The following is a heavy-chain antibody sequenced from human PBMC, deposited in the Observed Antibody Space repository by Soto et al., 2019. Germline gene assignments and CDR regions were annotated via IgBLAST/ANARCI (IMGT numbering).Heavy chain of an antibody. CDR1: GYTFPASG. J-gene: IGHJ4*02. Sequence: SEKVSCKASGYTFPASGVNWVRRAQGRGREWMGRIATHDGSSVSAQRLQGRLTLTRDSFTSTAYMELGGLTSDDSGLYFFTRGGRDSCTNFWYQGILVSGS. CDR2: IATHDGSS. CDR3: TRGGRDSCTNF. D-gene: IGHD2-8*01. V-gene: IGHV1-18*04.